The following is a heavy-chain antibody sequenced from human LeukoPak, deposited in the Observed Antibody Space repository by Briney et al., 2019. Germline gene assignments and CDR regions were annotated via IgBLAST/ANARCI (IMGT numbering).Heavy chain of an antibody. CDR2: IYYSGST. J-gene: IGHJ3*02. V-gene: IGHV4-39*01. D-gene: IGHD1-1*01. CDR3: ARHTTRTQNGAFDI. CDR1: GGAISSSCCY. Sequence: SETLSLTCTVSGGAISSSCCYWGWIRQPPGKGLEWIGLIYYSGSTFYNPSLKSRVTISVDTSKNQFSLKLSSVTAADTAVYYCARHTTRTQNGAFDIWGQGAMVIVSS.